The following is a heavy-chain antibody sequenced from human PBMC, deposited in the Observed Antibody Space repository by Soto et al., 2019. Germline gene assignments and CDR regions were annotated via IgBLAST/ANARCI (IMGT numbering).Heavy chain of an antibody. D-gene: IGHD3-22*01. CDR2: IWYDGSNK. CDR1: GFTFSSYG. CDR3: ARDDSGLGDTYYYDSSGYYSPGPFDY. Sequence: PGGSLRLSCAASGFTFSSYGMHWVRQAPGNGLEWVAVIWYDGSNKYYADSVKGRFTISRDNSKNTLYLQMNSLRAEDTAVYYCARDDSGLGDTYYYDSSGYYSPGPFDYWGQGTLVTVSS. V-gene: IGHV3-33*01. J-gene: IGHJ4*02.